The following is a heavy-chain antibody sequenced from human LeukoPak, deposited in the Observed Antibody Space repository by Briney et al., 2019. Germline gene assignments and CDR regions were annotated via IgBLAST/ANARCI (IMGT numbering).Heavy chain of an antibody. CDR3: ARRKKSRMHLRYDSSGSHEYYFDY. Sequence: PSETLSLTCAVYGGSFSGYYWSWIRQPPGKGLEWIGEINHSGSTNYNPSLKSRVTISVDTSKNQFSLKLSSVTAADTAVYYCARRKKSRMHLRYDSSGSHEYYFDYWGQGTLVTVSS. CDR2: INHSGST. D-gene: IGHD3-22*01. CDR1: GGSFSGYY. V-gene: IGHV4-34*01. J-gene: IGHJ4*02.